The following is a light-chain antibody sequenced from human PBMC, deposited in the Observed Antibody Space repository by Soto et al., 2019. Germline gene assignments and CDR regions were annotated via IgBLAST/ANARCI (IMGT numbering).Light chain of an antibody. CDR1: QTISSW. J-gene: IGKJ1*01. Sequence: DIQMTQSPSTLSGSVGDRVTITCRASQTISSWLAWYQQKPGKAPKLLIYKASTLKSGVPSRFSGSGSGTEFTLTISSLQPDDFAVYYCLHRNNWAWTFGQGTKVDIK. CDR3: LHRNNWAWT. CDR2: KAS. V-gene: IGKV1-5*03.